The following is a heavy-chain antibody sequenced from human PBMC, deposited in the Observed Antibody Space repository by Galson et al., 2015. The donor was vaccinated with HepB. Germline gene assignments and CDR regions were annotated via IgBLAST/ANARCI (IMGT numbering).Heavy chain of an antibody. J-gene: IGHJ6*02. CDR2: INANRGGR. CDR1: GYTFTGYY. CDR3: ARALSYYDSSGYYYYSYYGMDV. Sequence: SVTVSRMASGYTFTGYYMHWVGQAPGQGLEWVGWINANRGGRDYAQKFQGRVTMNRDTSISTASMVLSRLRSDDMAVYYCARALSYYDSSGYYYYSYYGMDVWGQGTPVTVSS. V-gene: IGHV1-2*02. D-gene: IGHD3-22*01.